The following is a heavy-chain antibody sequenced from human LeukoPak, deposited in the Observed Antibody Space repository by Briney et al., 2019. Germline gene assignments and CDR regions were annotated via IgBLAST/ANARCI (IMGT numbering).Heavy chain of an antibody. CDR2: FDPEDGET. CDR3: ARDDNYYYYGMDV. V-gene: IGHV1-24*01. D-gene: IGHD3-22*01. Sequence: GASVKVSCKVSGYTLTELSMHWVRQAPGKGLEWMGGFDPEDGETIYAQKFQGRVTITRDTSASTAYMELSSLRSEDTAVYYCARDDNYYYYGMDVWGQGTTVTVSS. CDR1: GYTLTELS. J-gene: IGHJ6*02.